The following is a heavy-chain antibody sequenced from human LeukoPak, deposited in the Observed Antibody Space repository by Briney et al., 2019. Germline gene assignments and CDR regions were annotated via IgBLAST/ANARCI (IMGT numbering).Heavy chain of an antibody. J-gene: IGHJ4*02. CDR1: GVAFSSYA. CDR3: ASRDQAAAGTDY. CDR2: ISYDGSNN. D-gene: IGHD6-13*01. Sequence: RGGSLRLSCAASGVAFSSYAIHWVRQAPGKGLGWVAVISYDGSNNPYPDSVNGRSTITRDNYKTPLYLQMNTLSPADTAVSYCASRDQAAAGTDYWGQGTLVTVSS. V-gene: IGHV3-30-3*01.